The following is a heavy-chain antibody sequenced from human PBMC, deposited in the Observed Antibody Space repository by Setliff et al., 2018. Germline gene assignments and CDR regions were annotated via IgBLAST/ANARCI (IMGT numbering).Heavy chain of an antibody. Sequence: SETLSLTCTVSGASISSSSYYWAWIRQPPGRGLELIGSIFYGGSTYYNPSLKSRVTISIDASKNQFSLKLTSVTAADAAVYYCARAAVTSGARADYFDNWGRGTLVTVSS. CDR1: GASISSSSYY. CDR3: ARAAVTSGARADYFDN. CDR2: IFYGGST. V-gene: IGHV4-39*07. D-gene: IGHD4-17*01. J-gene: IGHJ4*02.